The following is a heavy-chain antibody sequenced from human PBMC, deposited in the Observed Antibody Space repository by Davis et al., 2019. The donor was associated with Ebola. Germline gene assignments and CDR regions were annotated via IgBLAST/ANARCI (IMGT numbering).Heavy chain of an antibody. Sequence: GESLKISCAASGFTVSSNYMSWVRQAPGKGLEWVSVIYSGGSTYYADSVKGRFTISRHNSKNTPYLQMNSLRAEDTAVYYCARVTAAAGCDYWGQGTLVTVSS. CDR2: IYSGGST. D-gene: IGHD6-13*01. V-gene: IGHV3-53*04. CDR3: ARVTAAAGCDY. CDR1: GFTVSSNY. J-gene: IGHJ4*02.